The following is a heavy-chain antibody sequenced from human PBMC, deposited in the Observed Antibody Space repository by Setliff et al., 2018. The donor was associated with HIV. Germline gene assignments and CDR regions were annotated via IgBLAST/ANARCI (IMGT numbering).Heavy chain of an antibody. CDR1: GFTFSRYG. Sequence: LRLSCAASGFTFSRYGMNWVRQAPGKGLEWVSTISDSDNSTYYADSVMGRFTISRDNSKNTLYLQMNSLRAEDTAVYYCARDDYDISTGYYPDWGQRTLVTVSS. D-gene: IGHD3-9*01. CDR3: ARDDYDISTGYYPD. CDR2: ISDSDNST. V-gene: IGHV3-23*01. J-gene: IGHJ4*02.